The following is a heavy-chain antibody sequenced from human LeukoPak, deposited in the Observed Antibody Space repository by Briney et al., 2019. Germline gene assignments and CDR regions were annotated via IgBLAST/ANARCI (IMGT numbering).Heavy chain of an antibody. CDR3: ARERAVNGWTSAHFDY. CDR2: ISSDGNTK. CDR1: GFSFSSYS. Sequence: GGSLRLSCATSGFSFSSYSIHWVRRAPGKGLEWVSVISSDGNTKYYADSVRGRFIISRDNAGNTVYLQVNSLRIEDTAVYYCARERAVNGWTSAHFDYWGQGTLVTVSS. V-gene: IGHV3-30*14. J-gene: IGHJ4*02. D-gene: IGHD6-19*01.